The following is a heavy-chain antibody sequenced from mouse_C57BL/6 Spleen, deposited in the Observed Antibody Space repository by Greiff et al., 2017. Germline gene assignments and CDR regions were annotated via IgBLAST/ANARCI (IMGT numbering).Heavy chain of an antibody. Sequence: EVKLQESGPGLVKPSQSLSLTCSVTGYSITSGYYWNWIRQFPGNKLEWMGYISYDGSNNYNPSLKNRISITRDTSKNQFFLKLNSVTTEDTATYYCASDDGYDAYWGQGTLVTVSA. V-gene: IGHV3-6*01. D-gene: IGHD2-2*01. J-gene: IGHJ3*01. CDR1: GYSITSGYY. CDR2: ISYDGSN. CDR3: ASDDGYDAY.